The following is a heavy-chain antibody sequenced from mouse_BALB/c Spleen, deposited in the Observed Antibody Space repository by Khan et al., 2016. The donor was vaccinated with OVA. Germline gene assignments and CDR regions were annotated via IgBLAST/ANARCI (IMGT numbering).Heavy chain of an antibody. Sequence: QVRLQQSGAELAKPGASVKMSCKASGYTFSTYWIHWVKQRPGQGLEWIGYINPSSGYTYYNQRFNDKATLTADKSSSTAYMQLSSLTSEDSAVYYCARDRIDYWGQGTTLIVSS. CDR3: ARDRIDY. CDR2: INPSSGYT. CDR1: GYTFSTYW. J-gene: IGHJ2*01. V-gene: IGHV1-7*01.